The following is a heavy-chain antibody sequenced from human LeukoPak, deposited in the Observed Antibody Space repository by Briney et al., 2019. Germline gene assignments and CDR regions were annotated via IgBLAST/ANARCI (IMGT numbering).Heavy chain of an antibody. CDR2: IIPIFGTA. D-gene: IGHD5-18*01. CDR3: ASGYSYGLNDY. Sequence: SVKVPCKASGGTFSSYAISWVRQAPGQGLEWMGGIIPIFGTANYAQKFQGRVTITADESTSTAYMELSSLRSEDTAVYYCASGYSYGLNDYWGQGTLVTVSS. V-gene: IGHV1-69*13. CDR1: GGTFSSYA. J-gene: IGHJ4*02.